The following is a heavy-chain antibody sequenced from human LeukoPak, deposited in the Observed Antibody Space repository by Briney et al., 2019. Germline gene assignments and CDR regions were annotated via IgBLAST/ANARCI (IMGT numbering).Heavy chain of an antibody. Sequence: ASVKVSCKASGYTFTSYYMHWVRQAPGQGLEWMGIINPSGGSTSYAQKFQGRVTITADKSTSTAYMELSSLRSEDTAVYYCARELDGGNSDYYYGMDVWGQGTTVTVSS. V-gene: IGHV1-46*01. J-gene: IGHJ6*02. D-gene: IGHD4-23*01. CDR3: ARELDGGNSDYYYGMDV. CDR2: INPSGGST. CDR1: GYTFTSYY.